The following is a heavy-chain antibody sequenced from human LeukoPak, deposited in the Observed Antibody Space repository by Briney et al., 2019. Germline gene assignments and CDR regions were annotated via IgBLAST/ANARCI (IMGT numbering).Heavy chain of an antibody. J-gene: IGHJ3*02. CDR1: AFTFSNYF. CDR2: IASDGSHT. V-gene: IGHV3-30-3*01. Sequence: GRSLRLSCAASAFTFSNYFMHLVRQAPGKGLEWVAVIASDGSHTFYVESVKGRFTISRDNSKKTLYLQMNSLRAEDTAVYFCARERQDTIVHSGAFDIWGQGTMVTVSS. CDR3: ARERQDTIVHSGAFDI. D-gene: IGHD3-10*01.